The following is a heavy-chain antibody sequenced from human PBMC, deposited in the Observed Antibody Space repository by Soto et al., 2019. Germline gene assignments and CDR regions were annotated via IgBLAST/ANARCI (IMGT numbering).Heavy chain of an antibody. Sequence: PGGSLRLSCAASGFTFGRFSMHWVRQAPGKGLAWVAVISYDGNNKHFAESVKGRFSISRDDSKNTVYLEMNNLRGDDSAVYYCARDHGMFLSYYYYGMDVWGQGTTVTVSS. V-gene: IGHV3-30-3*01. CDR3: ARDHGMFLSYYYYGMDV. CDR1: GFTFGRFS. CDR2: ISYDGNNK. J-gene: IGHJ6*02. D-gene: IGHD3-10*02.